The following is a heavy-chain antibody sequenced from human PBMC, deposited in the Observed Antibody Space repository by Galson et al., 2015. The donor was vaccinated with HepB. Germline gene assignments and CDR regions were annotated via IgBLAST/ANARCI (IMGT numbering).Heavy chain of an antibody. D-gene: IGHD1-1*01. J-gene: IGHJ6*03. CDR1: GFTFDDYA. CDR2: ISWNSGSI. CDR3: AKDVTTYYYYYYMDV. Sequence: SLRLSCAASGFTFDDYAMHWVRQAPGKGLEWVSGISWNSGSIGYADSVKGRFTISRDNAKNSLYLQMNSLRAEDTALYYCAKDVTTYYYYYYMDVWGKGTTVTVSS. V-gene: IGHV3-9*01.